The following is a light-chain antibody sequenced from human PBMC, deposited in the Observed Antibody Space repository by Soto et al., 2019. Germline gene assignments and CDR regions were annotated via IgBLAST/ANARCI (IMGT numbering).Light chain of an antibody. Sequence: EIVLTQSPGTLSLSPGERATLSCGASQSVSNTYLAWYQQKPGQAPRLLIYGASSRATGIPDRFSGSGSGTDFTLTISRLEPEDVAVYYCQQYGSSPPYTFGQGTKLEIK. V-gene: IGKV3-20*01. CDR1: QSVSNTY. CDR2: GAS. J-gene: IGKJ2*01. CDR3: QQYGSSPPYT.